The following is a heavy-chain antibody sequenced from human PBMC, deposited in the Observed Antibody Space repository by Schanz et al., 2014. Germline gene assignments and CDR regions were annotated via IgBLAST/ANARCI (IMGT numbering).Heavy chain of an antibody. CDR1: GFNFRTYG. V-gene: IGHV3-30*02. J-gene: IGHJ4*02. Sequence: QVQLVESGGGLVRPGGSLRLSCVASGFNFRTYGMHWVRQPPGKGLEWVAFIRHDGSKENSADSVKGRFTVSRDNSKNTVYLQMNSLRTEDTAVYYCVKGTDAYWGQGILVTVSS. CDR2: IRHDGSKE. CDR3: VKGTDAY.